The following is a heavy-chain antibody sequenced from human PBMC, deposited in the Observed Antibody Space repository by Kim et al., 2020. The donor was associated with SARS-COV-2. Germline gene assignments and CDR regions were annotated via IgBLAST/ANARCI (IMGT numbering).Heavy chain of an antibody. J-gene: IGHJ4*02. CDR1: GDSVSSNSAA. Sequence: SQTLSLTCAISGDSVSSNSAAWNWIRPSPSRGLEWLGRTYYMSKWYNDSAVSVKSRITINPDTSKNQFSLQLNSVTPEDTAVYYCARGSGWYLDHFDYWGQGTLVTVSS. D-gene: IGHD6-19*01. V-gene: IGHV6-1*01. CDR2: TYYMSKWYN. CDR3: ARGSGWYLDHFDY.